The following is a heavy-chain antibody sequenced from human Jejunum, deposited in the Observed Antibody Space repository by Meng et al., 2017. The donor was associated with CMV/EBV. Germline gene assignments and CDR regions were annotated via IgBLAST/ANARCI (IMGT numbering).Heavy chain of an antibody. CDR1: GGSISNHY. CDR2: FYSSDTY. CDR3: ARGPGASTREGFDY. J-gene: IGHJ4*02. D-gene: IGHD1-26*01. Sequence: QVQLEDSGPGLVKPSEPLSLTCTGSGGSISNHYWSWIRQSAGKGLEWIGRFYSSDTYNYHPSLNSRLTMSLDTSKNQFSLNLSSVTAADTAIYYCARGPGASTREGFDYWGLGTLVTASS. V-gene: IGHV4-4*07.